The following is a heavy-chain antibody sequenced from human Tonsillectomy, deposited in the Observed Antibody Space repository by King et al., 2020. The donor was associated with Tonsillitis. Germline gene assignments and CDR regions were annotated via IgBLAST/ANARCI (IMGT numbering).Heavy chain of an antibody. J-gene: IGHJ5*02. CDR1: GGSISSYY. D-gene: IGHD3-3*01. Sequence: QLQESGPGLVKPSETLSLTCTVSGGSISSYYWSWIRQPAGKGLEWIGRIYTSGSTNYNPSLRSRVTMSVDTSKNQFSLKLSSVTAADTAVYYCAREGGTYYDFWSGKPNWFDPWGQGTLVTVSS. CDR3: AREGGTYYDFWSGKPNWFDP. V-gene: IGHV4-4*07. CDR2: IYTSGST.